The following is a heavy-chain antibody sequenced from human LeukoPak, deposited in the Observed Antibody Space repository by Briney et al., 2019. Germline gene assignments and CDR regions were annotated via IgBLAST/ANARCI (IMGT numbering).Heavy chain of an antibody. V-gene: IGHV4-4*07. D-gene: IGHD3-3*01. CDR2: IYTSGST. CDR3: ARGVRITIFGVAKTPYYYYYMDV. J-gene: IGHJ6*03. CDR1: GGSVSSYY. Sequence: SETLSLTCTVSGGSVSSYYWSWIRQPAGKGLEWIGRIYTSGSTNYNPSLKSRVTMSVDTSKNQFSLKLSSVTAADTAVYYCARGVRITIFGVAKTPYYYYYMDVWGKGTTVTVSS.